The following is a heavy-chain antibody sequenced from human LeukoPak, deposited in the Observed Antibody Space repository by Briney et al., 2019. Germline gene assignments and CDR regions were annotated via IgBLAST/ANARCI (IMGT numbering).Heavy chain of an antibody. CDR3: AKDFSGYTVTTSLDY. J-gene: IGHJ4*02. V-gene: IGHV3-23*01. D-gene: IGHD4-17*01. CDR1: GFTFRSYA. Sequence: GGSLRLSCVASGFTFRSYAMSWVRQAPGKGLEWVSAIGGSGGSTNFADSVKGRFTISRGNSKNTLYLQMNSLRAEDTAVYYCAKDFSGYTVTTSLDYWGQGTLVTVSS. CDR2: IGGSGGST.